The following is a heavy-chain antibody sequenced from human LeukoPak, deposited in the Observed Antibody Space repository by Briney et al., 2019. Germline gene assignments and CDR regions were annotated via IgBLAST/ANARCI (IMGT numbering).Heavy chain of an antibody. D-gene: IGHD3-22*01. V-gene: IGHV3-64D*09. CDR2: ISSDGGST. J-gene: IGHJ4*02. CDR3: VNISSSGHYSN. Sequence: GGSLRLSCSASGLTFSNYAMHWGRQAPGKGLQYVSAISSDGGSTYYADSVKGRFTISRDNYKDTLYLQMSSLRAEDTAVYYCVNISSSGHYSNWGQGILVTVSS. CDR1: GLTFSNYA.